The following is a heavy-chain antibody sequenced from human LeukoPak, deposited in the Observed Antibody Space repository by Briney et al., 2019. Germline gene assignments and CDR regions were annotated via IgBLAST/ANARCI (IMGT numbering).Heavy chain of an antibody. CDR2: IKDTGNT. CDR3: ARATETTVVGPIYAFDI. Sequence: SETLSLTCGVYDGSFSGYWTWIRQPPGKGLEWIAEIKDTGNTNYNPSLKSRVTISVDTSKNQFSLKLSSVTAADTAVYYCARATETTVVGPIYAFDIWGQGTMVTVSS. J-gene: IGHJ3*02. D-gene: IGHD4-23*01. V-gene: IGHV4-34*01. CDR1: DGSFSGY.